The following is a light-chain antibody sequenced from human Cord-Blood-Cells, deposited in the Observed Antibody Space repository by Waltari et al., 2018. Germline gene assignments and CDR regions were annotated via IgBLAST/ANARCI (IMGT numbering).Light chain of an antibody. CDR2: QDS. Sequence: SYELTQPPSVPVSLGQTASITCSGDKLGDQYACWYQQKPGQSPVLVIYQDSKRPSGIPERFSGYNSGNTATLTISGTQAMEEADYYCQAWDSSTVVFGGGTKLTVL. V-gene: IGLV3-1*01. J-gene: IGLJ2*01. CDR3: QAWDSSTVV. CDR1: KLGDQY.